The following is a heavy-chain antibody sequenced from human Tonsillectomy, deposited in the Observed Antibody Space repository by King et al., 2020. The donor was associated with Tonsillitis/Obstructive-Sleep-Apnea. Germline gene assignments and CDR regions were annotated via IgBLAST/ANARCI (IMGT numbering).Heavy chain of an antibody. D-gene: IGHD3-3*01. CDR2: IYYSGST. CDR3: ARKALLFTYYDFWGGRGAFDI. V-gene: IGHV4-59*01. Sequence: LQLQESGPGLVKPSETLSLTCTVSGGSISSYYWSWIRQPPGKGLEWIGYIYYSGSTNYNPSLKSRVTISVDTSKNQFSLKLSSVTAADTAVYYCARKALLFTYYDFWGGRGAFDIWGQGTMVTVSS. J-gene: IGHJ3*02. CDR1: GGSISSYY.